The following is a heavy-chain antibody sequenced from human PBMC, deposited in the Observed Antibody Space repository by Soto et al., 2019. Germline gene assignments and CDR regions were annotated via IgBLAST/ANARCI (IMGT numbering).Heavy chain of an antibody. CDR1: GGTLSNYG. D-gene: IGHD4-17*01. J-gene: IGHJ6*02. Sequence: QVQLVQSGAEVKKPGSSVWVSCKASGGTLSNYGISWVRQAPGQGLEWMGGIIPVFGTANYAQKFQGRVTITADESKSTVYMDVTSLRSEDTAVYYCSRGDATKIVVTTYYAMDVWGQGTTVSVSS. CDR3: SRGDATKIVVTTYYAMDV. CDR2: IIPVFGTA. V-gene: IGHV1-69*12.